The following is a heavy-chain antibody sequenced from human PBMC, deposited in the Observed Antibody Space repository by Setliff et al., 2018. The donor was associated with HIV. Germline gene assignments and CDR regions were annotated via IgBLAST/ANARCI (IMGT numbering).Heavy chain of an antibody. Sequence: PSETLSLTCTVSGGSFRGSRYYWGWIRQPPGKGLEWIGNMHYGGFFWYSPSLKSRVTISVDTSKNQFSLKLSSVTAADTAVYYCARPALGIGGGSRFDIWGQGTRGTVSS. D-gene: IGHD2-15*01. CDR2: MHYGGFF. V-gene: IGHV4-39*01. CDR3: ARPALGIGGGSRFDI. CDR1: GGSFRGSRYY. J-gene: IGHJ4*02.